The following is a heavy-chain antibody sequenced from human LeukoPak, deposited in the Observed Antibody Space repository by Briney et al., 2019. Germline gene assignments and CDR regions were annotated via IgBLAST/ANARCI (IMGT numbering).Heavy chain of an antibody. Sequence: SETLSLTCTVSGDSISRSIYYWGWIRQPPGKGLEWIGSIYYSGSTFFNPSLESRATVSVDTSKNQFSLRLTSVTAADTAVYSCATVRFGHGVYWGQGTLVTVSS. CDR1: GDSISRSIYY. V-gene: IGHV4-39*01. CDR3: ATVRFGHGVY. J-gene: IGHJ4*02. CDR2: IYYSGST. D-gene: IGHD3-10*01.